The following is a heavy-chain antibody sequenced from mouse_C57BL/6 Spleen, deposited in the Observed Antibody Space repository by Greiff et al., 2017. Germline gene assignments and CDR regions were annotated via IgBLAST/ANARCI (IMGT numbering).Heavy chain of an antibody. J-gene: IGHJ3*01. Sequence: VQLQQPGAELVRPGSSVKLSCKASGYTFTSYWMDWVKQRPGQGLEWIGNIYPSDSETHYNQKFKDKATLTVDKSSSTAYMQLSSLTSEDSAVYYCARSDFPWFAYWGQGTLVTVSA. V-gene: IGHV1-61*01. CDR3: ARSDFPWFAY. CDR2: IYPSDSET. CDR1: GYTFTSYW.